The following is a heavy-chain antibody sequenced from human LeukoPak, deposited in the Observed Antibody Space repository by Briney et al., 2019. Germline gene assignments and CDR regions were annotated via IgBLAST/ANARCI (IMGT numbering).Heavy chain of an antibody. D-gene: IGHD1-1*01. V-gene: IGHV4-59*01. CDR3: ARGRVSSSTWYSTYYYYFYMDV. J-gene: IGHJ6*03. CDR2: VDHTGST. Sequence: SETLSLTCSVSDDSITMYYWTWIRQPPGKGLEWIGYVDHTGSTNFNPSLNGRVSISRDTTKNLFSLRLRSVTAADTAVYFCARGRVSSSTWYSTYYYYFYMDVWGKGTTVTVS. CDR1: DDSITMYY.